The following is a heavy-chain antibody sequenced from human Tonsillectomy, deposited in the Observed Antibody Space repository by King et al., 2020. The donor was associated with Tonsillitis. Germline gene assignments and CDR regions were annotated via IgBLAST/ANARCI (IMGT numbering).Heavy chain of an antibody. CDR3: ARQFLHIDY. Sequence: VQLVESGGGVVQPGRSLRLSCAASGFTFESYTMNWVRQAPGKGREWVALISYDGSKKYYADSVQGRFTISRDNSRNTLFLQMNSLRREDTAVYYCARQFLHIDYWGQGTLVTVSS. CDR2: ISYDGSKK. CDR1: GFTFESYT. V-gene: IGHV3-30*04. J-gene: IGHJ4*02.